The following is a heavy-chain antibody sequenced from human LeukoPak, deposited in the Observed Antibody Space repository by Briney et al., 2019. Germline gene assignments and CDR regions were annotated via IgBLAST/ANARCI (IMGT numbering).Heavy chain of an antibody. CDR3: ARGRAAAGGRVSDY. J-gene: IGHJ4*02. CDR1: GGSFSGYY. Sequence: SETLSLTCAVYGGSFSGYYWSWIRQPPGKGLEWIGEINHSGSTNYNPSLKSRVTISVDTSKNQFSLKLSSATAADTAVYYCARGRAAAGGRVSDYWGQGTLVTVSS. CDR2: INHSGST. V-gene: IGHV4-34*01. D-gene: IGHD6-13*01.